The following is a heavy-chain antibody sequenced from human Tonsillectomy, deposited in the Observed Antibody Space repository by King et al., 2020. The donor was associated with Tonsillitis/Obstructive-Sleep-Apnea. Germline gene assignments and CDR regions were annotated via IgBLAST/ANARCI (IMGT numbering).Heavy chain of an antibody. CDR1: GFTFSNAW. D-gene: IGHD3-16*02. Sequence: EVQLVESGGGLVKPGGSLRLSCAASGFTFSNAWMSWVRQAPEKGLEWVGRIKSKSDGGTTDYAAPVEGRFTILRDDSKNTLYLQMNSLKTEDTAVYYCTTVGYYDYIWGSYRRDYYYYYYMDVWGKGTTVTVSS. CDR3: TTVGYYDYIWGSYRRDYYYYYYMDV. J-gene: IGHJ6*03. CDR2: IKSKSDGGTT. V-gene: IGHV3-15*01.